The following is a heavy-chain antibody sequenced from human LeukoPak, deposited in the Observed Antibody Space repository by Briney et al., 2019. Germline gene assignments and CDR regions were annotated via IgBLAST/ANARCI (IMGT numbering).Heavy chain of an antibody. CDR2: IRSTPDGGAT. Sequence: GGSLRLSCAASGFTFISSWMTWVRQAPGKGLEWVGRIRSTPDGGATDYAAPVKGRFTISRDNAKNSLYLQMNSLRADDTAVYYCTKGGRSSSWYWAYWGQGTLVTVSS. D-gene: IGHD6-13*01. V-gene: IGHV3-15*01. CDR3: TKGGRSSSWYWAY. J-gene: IGHJ4*02. CDR1: GFTFISSW.